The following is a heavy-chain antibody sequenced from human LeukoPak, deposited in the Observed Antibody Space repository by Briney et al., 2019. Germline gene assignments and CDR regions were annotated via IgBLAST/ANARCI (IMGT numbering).Heavy chain of an antibody. CDR2: IYHSGST. V-gene: IGHV4-4*02. CDR3: ARQSADSSSWNFDAFDI. Sequence: SGTLSLTCAVSGGSISSSNWWSWVRQPPGKGLEWIGEIYHSGSTNYNPSLKSRVTISVDKSKNQFSLKLSSVTAADTAVYYCARQSADSSSWNFDAFDIWGQGTMVTVSS. CDR1: GGSISSSNW. D-gene: IGHD6-13*01. J-gene: IGHJ3*02.